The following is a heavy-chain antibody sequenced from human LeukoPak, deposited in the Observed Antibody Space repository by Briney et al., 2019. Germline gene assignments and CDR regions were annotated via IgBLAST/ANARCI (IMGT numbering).Heavy chain of an antibody. J-gene: IGHJ6*03. CDR3: AKHPGDFTGIVNYYYMDV. Sequence: GGSLRLSCAASGFTFSSYGMHWVRQAPGKGLEWVSAISGSGGSTYYADSVKGRFTISRDNSKNTLFLQMNSLRPEDTAAYYCAKHPGDFTGIVNYYYMDVWGKGTTVIVSS. CDR1: GFTFSSYG. D-gene: IGHD1-26*01. V-gene: IGHV3-NL1*01. CDR2: ISGSGGST.